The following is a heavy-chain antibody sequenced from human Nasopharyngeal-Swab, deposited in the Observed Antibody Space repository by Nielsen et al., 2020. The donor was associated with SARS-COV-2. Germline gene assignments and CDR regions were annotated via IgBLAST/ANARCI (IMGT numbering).Heavy chain of an antibody. Sequence: SVKVSCKASGGTFSSYAISWVRQAPGQGLEWMGGIIPIFGTANYAQKFQGRVTITADESTSTAYMELSSLRSEDTAVYYCATGGHSGVGYYMDVWGKGTTVTVSS. V-gene: IGHV1-69*13. J-gene: IGHJ6*03. CDR1: GGTFSSYA. D-gene: IGHD6-25*01. CDR2: IIPIFGTA. CDR3: ATGGHSGVGYYMDV.